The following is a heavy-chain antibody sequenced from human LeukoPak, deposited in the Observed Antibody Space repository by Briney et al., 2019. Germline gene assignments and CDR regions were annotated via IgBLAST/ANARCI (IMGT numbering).Heavy chain of an antibody. Sequence: GASVKVSCKASGGTFSSYAISWVRQAPGQGLEWMGGIIPIFGTANYAQKFQGRVTINGDKSTSTAYMELSSLRSEDTAVYYWSRGLRASDTSMVRPLYYYYMDVWGEGTTGTISS. J-gene: IGHJ6*03. CDR2: IIPIFGTA. CDR1: GGTFSSYA. D-gene: IGHD5-18*01. CDR3: SRGLRASDTSMVRPLYYYYMDV. V-gene: IGHV1-69*06.